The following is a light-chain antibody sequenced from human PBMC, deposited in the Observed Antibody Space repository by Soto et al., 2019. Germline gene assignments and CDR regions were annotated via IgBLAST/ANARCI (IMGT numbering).Light chain of an antibody. V-gene: IGLV2-14*01. J-gene: IGLJ1*01. Sequence: QSVLTQPASVSGSPGKSITISCTGTSSDVGGYNFVSWYQQHPDKAPKLMIYDVTNRPSGVSNRFSGSKSGNTASLTISGLQAEDEADYYCSSYTSISTYVFGTGTKLTVL. CDR1: SSDVGGYNF. CDR2: DVT. CDR3: SSYTSISTYV.